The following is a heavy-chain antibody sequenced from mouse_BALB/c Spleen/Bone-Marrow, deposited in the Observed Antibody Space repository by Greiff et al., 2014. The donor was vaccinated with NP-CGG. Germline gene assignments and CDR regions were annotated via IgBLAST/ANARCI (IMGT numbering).Heavy chain of an antibody. CDR2: ISYTGNT. CDR1: GDSITSGY. J-gene: IGHJ2*01. V-gene: IGHV3-8*02. CDR3: ARSLGRFDY. D-gene: IGHD4-1*01. Sequence: DVKLQESGPSLVKPSQTLSLTCSVTGDSITSGYWNWIRKFPGNELEYMGYISYTGNTYYNPSLKSRISIARDTSKNQYYLQLHSVTTEDTATYFCARSLGRFDYWGQGPTLTVSS.